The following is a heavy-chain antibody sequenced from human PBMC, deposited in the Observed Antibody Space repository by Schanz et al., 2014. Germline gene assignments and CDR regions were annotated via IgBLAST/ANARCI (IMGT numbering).Heavy chain of an antibody. CDR1: GFKFSIYA. CDR3: AKDRDPDPGIEAAADIYYFDY. V-gene: IGHV3-23*04. Sequence: VQLVDSGGGVVQPGRSLRLSCAASGFKFSIYAMHWVRQAPGKGLEWVSGIRGSGHITNYADSVKGRITISRDNSKNTLYLQMNSLRAEDTAVYYCAKDRDPDPGIEAAADIYYFDYWGQGTLVTVSS. J-gene: IGHJ4*02. CDR2: IRGSGHIT. D-gene: IGHD6-13*01.